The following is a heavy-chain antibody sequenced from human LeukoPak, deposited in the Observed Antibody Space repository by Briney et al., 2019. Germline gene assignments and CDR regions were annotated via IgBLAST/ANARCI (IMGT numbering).Heavy chain of an antibody. Sequence: SETLSLTCTVSGGSISSYYWSWIRQPAGKGLEWIGRIYTSGSTNYNPSLKSRVTMSVDTSKNQFSLKLSSVTAADTAVYYCARDKWELPLSYYYGIDVWGQGTTVTVSS. CDR1: GGSISSYY. CDR2: IYTSGST. J-gene: IGHJ6*02. D-gene: IGHD1-26*01. CDR3: ARDKWELPLSYYYGIDV. V-gene: IGHV4-4*07.